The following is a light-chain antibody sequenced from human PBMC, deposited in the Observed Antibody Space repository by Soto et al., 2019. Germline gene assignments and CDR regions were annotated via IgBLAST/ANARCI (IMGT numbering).Light chain of an antibody. Sequence: EIVLTQSPGTLSLSPGERATLSCRASQSVSSSYLAWYQQKPGQAPRLLIYGASSRATGIPDRFSGSGSGTDFTLTINRLEPEDFAVYYCPQYGSSPLTFGGGTKVEIK. CDR2: GAS. CDR1: QSVSSSY. V-gene: IGKV3-20*01. CDR3: PQYGSSPLT. J-gene: IGKJ4*01.